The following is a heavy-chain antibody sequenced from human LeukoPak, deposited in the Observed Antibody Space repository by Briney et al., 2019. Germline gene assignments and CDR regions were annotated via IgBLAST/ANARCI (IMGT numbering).Heavy chain of an antibody. D-gene: IGHD3-16*01. CDR3: ARAGAYRFDY. CDR2: IYSGGST. J-gene: IGHJ4*02. Sequence: GGSLRLSCAASGFTVNSSNINWVRQAPGKGLEWVSVIYSGGSTYYADSVKGRFTISRDNAKNTLSLQMNSLRAEDTAVYYCARAGAYRFDYWGQGTLVTVSS. CDR1: GFTVNSSN. V-gene: IGHV3-53*01.